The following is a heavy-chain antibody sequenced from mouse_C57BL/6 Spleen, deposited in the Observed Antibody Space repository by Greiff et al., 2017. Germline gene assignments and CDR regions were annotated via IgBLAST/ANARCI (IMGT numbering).Heavy chain of an antibody. CDR3: ALRRPYYFDD. J-gene: IGHJ2*01. Sequence: VQLQQPGAELVKPGASVKLSCKASGYTFTSYWMHWVKQRPGHGLEWIGMIHPDSSSTNYNETFKGKSTLTVDNSSSTAFLQLSSLTSEDTAVYYCALRRPYYFDDWGQGTTLTVSS. D-gene: IGHD1-2*01. CDR2: IHPDSSST. CDR1: GYTFTSYW. V-gene: IGHV1-64*01.